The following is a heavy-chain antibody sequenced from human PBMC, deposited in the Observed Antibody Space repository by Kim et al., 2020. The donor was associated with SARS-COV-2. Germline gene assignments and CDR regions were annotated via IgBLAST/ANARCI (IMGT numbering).Heavy chain of an antibody. Sequence: ASVKVSCKASGYTFTSYAMHWVRQAPGQRLEWMGWINAGNGNTKYSQKFQGRVTITRDTSASTAYMELSSLRSEDTAVYYCATLGGYSGSYYEWGPFDYWGQGTLVTVSS. D-gene: IGHD1-26*01. J-gene: IGHJ4*02. CDR1: GYTFTSYA. CDR2: INAGNGNT. CDR3: ATLGGYSGSYYEWGPFDY. V-gene: IGHV1-3*01.